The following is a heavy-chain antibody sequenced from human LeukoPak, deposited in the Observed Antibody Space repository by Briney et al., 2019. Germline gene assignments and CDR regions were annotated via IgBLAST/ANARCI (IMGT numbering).Heavy chain of an antibody. J-gene: IGHJ6*02. V-gene: IGHV5-51*01. CDR1: GYNFINYW. Sequence: GESLKISCKGSGYNFINYWIAWVRQVPGKGLEWMGFNYPGDSNVRYSPSFQGQITISADKSINTAYLQWNSLQASDTAIYYCVRYGMDVWGQGTTVTVSS. CDR2: NYPGDSNV. CDR3: VRYGMDV.